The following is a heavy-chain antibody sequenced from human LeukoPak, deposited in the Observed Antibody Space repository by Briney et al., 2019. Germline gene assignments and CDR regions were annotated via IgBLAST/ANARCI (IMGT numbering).Heavy chain of an antibody. Sequence: PGGSLRLSCAASGFTFDDYAMHWVRQAPGKGLEWVSLISWDGGSTYYADSVKGRFTISRDNSKNSLYLQMNSLRAEDTAVYYCARVRSPRYFDYWGQGTLVTVSS. CDR2: ISWDGGST. CDR3: ARVRSPRYFDY. CDR1: GFTFDDYA. V-gene: IGHV3-43D*03. J-gene: IGHJ4*02.